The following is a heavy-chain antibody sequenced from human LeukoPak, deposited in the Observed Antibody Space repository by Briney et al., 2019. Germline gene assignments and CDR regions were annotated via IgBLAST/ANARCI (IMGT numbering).Heavy chain of an antibody. CDR2: ISAYNGNT. Sequence: ASVTVSCTASGYTFTSYGISWVRQAPGQGLEWMGWISAYNGNTNYAQKLQGRVTMTTDTSTSTAYVELRSLRSDDTAVYYCARIRWLPYGLDYWGQGTLVTVSS. D-gene: IGHD5-24*01. J-gene: IGHJ4*02. CDR1: GYTFTSYG. V-gene: IGHV1-18*01. CDR3: ARIRWLPYGLDY.